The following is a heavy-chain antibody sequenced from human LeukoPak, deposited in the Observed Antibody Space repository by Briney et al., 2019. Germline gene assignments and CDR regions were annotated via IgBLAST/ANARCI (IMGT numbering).Heavy chain of an antibody. CDR3: AKEAKILVVVAATVDY. CDR1: GFTFSSYA. V-gene: IGHV3-23*01. J-gene: IGHJ4*02. Sequence: GGSLRLSCAASGFTFSSYATSWVRQAPGKGLEWVSAISGSGGSTYYADSVKGRFTISRDNSKNTLYLQMNSLRAEDTAVYYCAKEAKILVVVAATVDYWGQGTLVTVSS. D-gene: IGHD2-15*01. CDR2: ISGSGGST.